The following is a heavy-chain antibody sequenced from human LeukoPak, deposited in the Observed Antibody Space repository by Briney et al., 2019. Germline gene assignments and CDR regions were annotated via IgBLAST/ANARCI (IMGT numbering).Heavy chain of an antibody. Sequence: ASVKVSCKASGYTFTGYYIHWVRQAPGQGLEWMGWINPNSGGTNYAQKFQGRVTMTRDTSISTAYMELSRLRSDDTAVYYCARDPINSYGYYYYYYMDVWGKGTTVTISS. CDR2: INPNSGGT. V-gene: IGHV1-2*02. CDR1: GYTFTGYY. CDR3: ARDPINSYGYYYYYYMDV. D-gene: IGHD5-18*01. J-gene: IGHJ6*03.